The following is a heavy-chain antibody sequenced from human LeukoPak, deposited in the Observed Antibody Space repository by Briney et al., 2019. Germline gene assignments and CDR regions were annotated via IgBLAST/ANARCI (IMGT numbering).Heavy chain of an antibody. J-gene: IGHJ6*03. CDR2: IYSGGST. CDR1: GFTVSSNY. Sequence: GGSLRLSCAASGFTVSSNYMSWVRQAPGKGLEWVSVIYSGGSTYYADSVKGRFTISRDNSKNTLYLQMNSLRAEDTAVYYCARDLVGWGDYYYMDVWGKGTTVTISS. CDR3: ARDLVGWGDYYYMDV. D-gene: IGHD2-15*01. V-gene: IGHV3-53*01.